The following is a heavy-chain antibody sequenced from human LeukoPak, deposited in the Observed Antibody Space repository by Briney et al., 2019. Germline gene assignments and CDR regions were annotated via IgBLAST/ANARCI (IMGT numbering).Heavy chain of an antibody. D-gene: IGHD1-26*01. J-gene: IGHJ4*02. V-gene: IGHV3-64*01. CDR2: ISSNGGGT. Sequence: GGSLRLSCAASGFTFNSYAMHWVRQAPGKGLEYVSAISSNGGGTYYANSVKGRFTISRDNSKNTLYLQMGSLRAEDMAVYYCARVFSGSYDYWGQGTLVTVSS. CDR1: GFTFNSYA. CDR3: ARVFSGSYDY.